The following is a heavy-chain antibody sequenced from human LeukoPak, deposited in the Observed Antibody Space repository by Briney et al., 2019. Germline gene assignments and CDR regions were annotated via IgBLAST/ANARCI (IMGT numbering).Heavy chain of an antibody. V-gene: IGHV3-20*04. CDR1: GFTFDDYG. D-gene: IGHD4-17*01. J-gene: IGHJ4*02. Sequence: GGSLRLSCAASGFTFDDYGMSWVRQAPGKGLEWVSGINWNGGSTGYADSVKGRFTISRDNSKNSLYLQMNSLRTEDTALYYCAKDGLVDYGDYGDYFDYWGQGTLVTVSS. CDR2: INWNGGST. CDR3: AKDGLVDYGDYGDYFDY.